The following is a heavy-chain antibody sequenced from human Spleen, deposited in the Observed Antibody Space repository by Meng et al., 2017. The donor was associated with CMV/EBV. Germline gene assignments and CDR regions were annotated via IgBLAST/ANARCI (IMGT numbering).Heavy chain of an antibody. J-gene: IGHJ4*02. Sequence: ASVKVSCKASGYTFTSYGITWVRRAPGQGLEWMGWISANSGNTYYAQKVRDRVTITTDTSTSTTYMELRSLRSDDTAVYYCARDRGSYLAYLDYWGQGTLVTVSS. D-gene: IGHD1-26*01. CDR3: ARDRGSYLAYLDY. CDR1: GYTFTSYG. CDR2: ISANSGNT. V-gene: IGHV1-18*01.